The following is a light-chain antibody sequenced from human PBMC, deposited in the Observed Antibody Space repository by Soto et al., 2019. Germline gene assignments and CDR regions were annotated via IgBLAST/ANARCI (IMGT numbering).Light chain of an antibody. V-gene: IGKV3-20*01. J-gene: IGKJ1*01. Sequence: EVVLTQSPGTLSLSPGERVTLSCRASQSVASSYLAWYQQKPGRAPRLLFYSASSMATGMPDRFSGSGSGTDFTLTISRLEPEEFAVYYCHYFCSLPETFGQWTHVE. CDR1: QSVASSY. CDR3: HYFCSLPET. CDR2: SAS.